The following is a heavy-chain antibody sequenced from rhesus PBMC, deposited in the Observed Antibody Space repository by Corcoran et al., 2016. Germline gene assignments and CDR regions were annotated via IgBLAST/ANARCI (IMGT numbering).Heavy chain of an antibody. J-gene: IGHJ4*01. CDR2: IYGSGSST. V-gene: IGHV4-169*02. CDR3: VSGGSYIPANFDY. D-gene: IGHD2-27*01. Sequence: QLQLQESGPGLVKPSETLSVTCAVSGGSISSSYWSWIRQAPGKGLEWIGYIYGSGSSTNHNPSLKSRVTLSVDTSKNQLSLKLSSVTAADTAVYYCVSGGSYIPANFDYWGQGVLVTVSS. CDR1: GGSISSSY.